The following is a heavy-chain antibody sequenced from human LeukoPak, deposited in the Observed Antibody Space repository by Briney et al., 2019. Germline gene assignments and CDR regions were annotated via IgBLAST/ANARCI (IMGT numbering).Heavy chain of an antibody. CDR1: GGSFSGYY. CDR3: ARGSLGAYYFDY. V-gene: IGHV4-34*01. Sequence: SETLSLTCAVYGGSFSGYYWSWIRQPPGKGLEWIGEINHSGSTNYNPSLKSRVTISVDTSKNQFSLKLSSVTAADTAVYYCARGSLGAYYFDYWGQGTLVTVSS. D-gene: IGHD1-26*01. J-gene: IGHJ4*02. CDR2: INHSGST.